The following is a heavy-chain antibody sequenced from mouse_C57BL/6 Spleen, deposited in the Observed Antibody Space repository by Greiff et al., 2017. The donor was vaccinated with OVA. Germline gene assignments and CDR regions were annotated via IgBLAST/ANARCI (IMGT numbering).Heavy chain of an antibody. CDR2: IRLKSDNYAT. D-gene: IGHD2-4*01. CDR3: TAVYYDYDGGGY. V-gene: IGHV6-3*01. CDR1: GFTFSNYW. J-gene: IGHJ2*01. Sequence: EVKLVESGGGLVQPGGSMKLSCVASGFTFSNYWMNWVRQSPEKGLEWVAQIRLKSDNYATHYAESVKGRFTISRDDSKSSVYLQMNNLRAEDTGIYYCTAVYYDYDGGGYWGQGTTLTVSS.